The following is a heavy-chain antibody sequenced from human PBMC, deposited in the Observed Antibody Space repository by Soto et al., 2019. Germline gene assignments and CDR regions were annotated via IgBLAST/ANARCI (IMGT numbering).Heavy chain of an antibody. CDR1: GFALSNYW. CDR2: IKQDGSEK. D-gene: IGHD7-27*01. Sequence: EVQLVESGGGLVQPGASLRLSCVASGFALSNYWINWVRQAPGKGPEWVANIKQDGSEKNYVDSVKGRFTISRDNARNSLYLQMNSLRAEDTAAYYCATETSTWGCWGQGTLVTVSS. CDR3: ATETSTWGC. V-gene: IGHV3-7*05. J-gene: IGHJ4*02.